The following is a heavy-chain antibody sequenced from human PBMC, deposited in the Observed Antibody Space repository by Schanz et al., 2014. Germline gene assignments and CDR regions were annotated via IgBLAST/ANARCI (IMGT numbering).Heavy chain of an antibody. CDR2: IWYDGTDR. CDR3: AKGQLLSYYFDY. J-gene: IGHJ4*02. V-gene: IGHV3-33*06. Sequence: QVHLVESGGGVVQPGGSLRLSCAASGFIFRTYGMHWVRQAPGKGLEWVAVIWYDGTDRYYADSVKGRFTISRDNSKNTLYLRMNSLRAEDTAVYYCAKGQLLSYYFDYWGQGTLVTVSS. CDR1: GFIFRTYG. D-gene: IGHD2-21*01.